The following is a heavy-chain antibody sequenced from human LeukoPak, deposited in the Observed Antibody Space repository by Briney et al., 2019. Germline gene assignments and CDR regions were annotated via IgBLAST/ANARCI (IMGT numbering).Heavy chain of an antibody. CDR1: GFTFSSYA. D-gene: IGHD5-24*01. CDR2: ISGSGGST. CDR3: AKDLVEMATGRYMDV. J-gene: IGHJ6*03. V-gene: IGHV3-23*01. Sequence: GGSLRLSCAASGFTFSSYAMSWVRQAPGKGLEWVSAISGSGGSTYYADSVEGRFTISRDNSKNTLYLQMNSLRAEDTAVYYCAKDLVEMATGRYMDVWGKGTTVTVSS.